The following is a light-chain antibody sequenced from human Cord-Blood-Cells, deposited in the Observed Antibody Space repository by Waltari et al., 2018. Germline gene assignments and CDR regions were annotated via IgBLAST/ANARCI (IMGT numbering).Light chain of an antibody. Sequence: DIQMTQSPSSLSASVGDRVTITSRASQSISSYVYWYQQKPRKAPKLLTYAASSLQSGVPPRFSVSGSGTDFTLTISSLLPEDFATYYCQQSYSTPWTFGQGTKVEIK. CDR2: AAS. V-gene: IGKV1-39*01. J-gene: IGKJ1*01. CDR1: QSISSY. CDR3: QQSYSTPWT.